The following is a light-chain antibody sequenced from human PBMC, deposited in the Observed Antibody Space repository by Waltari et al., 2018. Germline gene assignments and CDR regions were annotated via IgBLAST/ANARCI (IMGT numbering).Light chain of an antibody. Sequence: DIQMTQSPSSLSASVGDRVTITCRASQSISSSLNWYQQKPGKAPKLLIYAASSFQSGVPSRFNGSGSGTDFTLTISSLQPEDFATYYCQQSYSTPRTFGQGTKVEIK. J-gene: IGKJ1*01. V-gene: IGKV1-39*01. CDR1: QSISSS. CDR2: AAS. CDR3: QQSYSTPRT.